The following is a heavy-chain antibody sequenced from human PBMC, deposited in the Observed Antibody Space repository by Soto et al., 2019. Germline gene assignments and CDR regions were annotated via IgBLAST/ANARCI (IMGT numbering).Heavy chain of an antibody. CDR2: IIPIFGTA. CDR3: ARDRDYGSGSPYYGMDV. Sequence: EASVKVSCKASGGTFSSYAISWVRQAPGQGLEWMGGIIPIFGTANYAQKFQGRVTITADKSTSTAYMELSSLRSEDTAVYYCARDRDYGSGSPYYGMDVWGQGATVTVSS. CDR1: GGTFSSYA. D-gene: IGHD3-10*01. J-gene: IGHJ6*02. V-gene: IGHV1-69*06.